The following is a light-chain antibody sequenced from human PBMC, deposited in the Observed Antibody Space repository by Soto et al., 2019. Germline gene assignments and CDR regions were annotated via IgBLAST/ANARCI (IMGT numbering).Light chain of an antibody. CDR1: QTVTNTY. CDR3: QQYGTLPPT. V-gene: IGKV3-20*01. Sequence: EIVLTQSPGTLSLSPGERATLSCRASQTVTNTYLAWYQQKSGQAPKFLIYGASNRATGIPDRFSGSGSGTDFTLTISRLEPEDFAVYYCQQYGTLPPTFGGGTNVEI. CDR2: GAS. J-gene: IGKJ4*01.